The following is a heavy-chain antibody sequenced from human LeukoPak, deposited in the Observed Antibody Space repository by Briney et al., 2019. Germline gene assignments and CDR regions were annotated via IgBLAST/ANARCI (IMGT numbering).Heavy chain of an antibody. J-gene: IGHJ4*02. Sequence: SEALSLTCTVSGGSISSSSYYWGWIRQPPGKGLEWIGSIYYSGSTYYNPSLKSRVTISVDTSKNQFSLKLSSVTAADTAVYYCARERGVVPDHFDYWGQGTLVTVSS. CDR2: IYYSGST. V-gene: IGHV4-39*07. CDR3: ARERGVVPDHFDY. CDR1: GGSISSSSYY. D-gene: IGHD3-10*01.